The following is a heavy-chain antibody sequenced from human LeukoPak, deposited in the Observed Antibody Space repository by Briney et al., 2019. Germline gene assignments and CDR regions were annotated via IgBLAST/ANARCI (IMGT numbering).Heavy chain of an antibody. Sequence: GASVKVSCKASGYTFTSYYMHWVRQAPGQGLEWMGIINPSGGSTSYAQKFQGRVTMTRDTSTSTVYMELSSLRSEDTAVYYCARDRLVGATSVYYYYGMDVWGQGTTVTVSS. CDR1: GYTFTSYY. CDR3: ARDRLVGATSVYYYYGMDV. D-gene: IGHD1-26*01. CDR2: INPSGGST. V-gene: IGHV1-46*01. J-gene: IGHJ6*02.